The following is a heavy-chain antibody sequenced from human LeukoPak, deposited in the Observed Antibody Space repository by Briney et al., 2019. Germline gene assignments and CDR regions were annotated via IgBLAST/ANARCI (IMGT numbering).Heavy chain of an antibody. CDR2: ISSSSSTI. J-gene: IGHJ6*03. V-gene: IGHV3-48*01. CDR1: GFTFSSYS. CDR3: ARLYPEYYYYYMDV. Sequence: PGGSLRLSCAASGFTFSSYSMNWVRQAPGKGLEWVSYISSSSSTIYYADSVKGRFTISRDNAKNSLYLQMNSLRAEDTAVYYCARLYPEYYYYYMDVWGKGTTVTVSS. D-gene: IGHD1-14*01.